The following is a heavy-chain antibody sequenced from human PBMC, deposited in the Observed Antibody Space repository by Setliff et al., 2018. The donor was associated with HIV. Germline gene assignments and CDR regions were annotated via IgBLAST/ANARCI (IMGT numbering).Heavy chain of an antibody. CDR3: ARDRIEFVAEDPHDVFDI. V-gene: IGHV4-4*07. J-gene: IGHJ3*02. CDR2: IHTSGNT. D-gene: IGHD5-12*01. Sequence: SETLSLTCSVSGHSISGYYWSWIRQPAGRGLEWIGRIHTSGNTNYNPSLRGRVTMSVDMSKNQFSLKLTSVSAAGTAVYYCARDRIEFVAEDPHDVFDIWGRGTLVTVSS. CDR1: GHSISGYY.